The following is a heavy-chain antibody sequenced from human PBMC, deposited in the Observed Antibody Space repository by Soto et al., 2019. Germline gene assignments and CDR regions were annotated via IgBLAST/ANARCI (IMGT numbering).Heavy chain of an antibody. CDR2: ISYDGSNK. Sequence: QVQLVESGGGVVQPGRSLRLSCAASGFTFSSYGMHWVRQAPGKGLEWVAVISYDGSNKYYADSVKGRFTISRDNSKNTLYLQMNSLRAEDTAVYYCAKDLSVVPAALDYWGQGPLVTVSS. D-gene: IGHD2-2*01. CDR1: GFTFSSYG. J-gene: IGHJ4*02. V-gene: IGHV3-30*18. CDR3: AKDLSVVPAALDY.